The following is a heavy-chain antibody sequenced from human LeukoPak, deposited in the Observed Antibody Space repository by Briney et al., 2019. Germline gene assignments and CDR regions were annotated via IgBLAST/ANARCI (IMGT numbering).Heavy chain of an antibody. CDR3: ASLWSSTSGYYH. D-gene: IGHD3-22*01. CDR1: GFTFSQYS. CDR2: IDGSGSTM. V-gene: IGHV3-48*01. J-gene: IGHJ5*02. Sequence: GGSLRLSCAASGFTFSQYSMNWVRQAPGKGLEWVSYIDGSGSTMYYADSVKGRFTISRDNAKNSLYLQMNSLRAEDTAVYYCASLWSSTSGYYHWGQGTLVTVSS.